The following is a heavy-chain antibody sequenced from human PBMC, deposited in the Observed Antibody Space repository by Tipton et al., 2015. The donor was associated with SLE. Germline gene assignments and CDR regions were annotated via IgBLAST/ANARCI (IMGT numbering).Heavy chain of an antibody. CDR2: IYYNGNT. CDR3: AADFWTGSPLFDY. J-gene: IGHJ4*02. V-gene: IGHV4-59*08. CDR1: GGSINSRY. Sequence: TLSLTCTVSGGSINSRYWSWIRQPPGKGLEWIGYIYYNGNTNYNPSLNSRVTMSVDTSKNQFSLTLSSVTAADTAIYYCAADFWTGSPLFDYWGQGTLVTVSS. D-gene: IGHD3/OR15-3a*01.